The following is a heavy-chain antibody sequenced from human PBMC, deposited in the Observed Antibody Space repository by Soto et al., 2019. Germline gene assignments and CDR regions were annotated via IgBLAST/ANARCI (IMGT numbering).Heavy chain of an antibody. J-gene: IGHJ5*02. CDR3: ARDTTSPGYCSSTSCDISHWFEP. V-gene: IGHV4-31*03. CDR2: IYYSGST. Sequence: SETLSLTCTVSGGSISSGGYYWSWIRQHPGKGLEWIGYIYYSGSTYYNPSLKSRVTISVDTSKNQFSLKLSSVTAADTAVYYCARDTTSPGYCSSTSCDISHWFEPWGQGTLVTVSS. CDR1: GGSISSGGYY. D-gene: IGHD2-2*01.